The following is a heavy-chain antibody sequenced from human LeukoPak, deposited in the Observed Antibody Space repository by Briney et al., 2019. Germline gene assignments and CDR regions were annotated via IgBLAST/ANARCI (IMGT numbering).Heavy chain of an antibody. D-gene: IGHD3-22*01. Sequence: SETLSLTCAVYGGSFSDYYWTWIRQTPGKGLEWIGEMSPSGSSNYNPSLKSRVTISVDTSKNQFSLKLRSVTAADTAVYYCARGRQDVNMILVVMAVVSYYLDVWSKGTTVTVS. CDR2: MSPSGSS. J-gene: IGHJ6*03. V-gene: IGHV4-34*01. CDR1: GGSFSDYY. CDR3: ARGRQDVNMILVVMAVVSYYLDV.